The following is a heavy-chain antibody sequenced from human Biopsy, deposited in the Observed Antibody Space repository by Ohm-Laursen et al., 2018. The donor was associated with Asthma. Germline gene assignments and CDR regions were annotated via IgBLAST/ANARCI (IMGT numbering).Heavy chain of an antibody. CDR2: LIPVLGTP. V-gene: IGHV1-69*01. CDR1: GDSFSNYA. CDR3: ARGYSGSDRTVYYYSGLEV. Sequence: GSSVKVSCKASGDSFSNYAISWVRQAPGQGLEWMGGLIPVLGTPDHAQMFEGRVTITADESTSTAYMELSSLSSEDTAVYYCARGYSGSDRTVYYYSGLEVWGQGTTATVSS. D-gene: IGHD5-12*01. J-gene: IGHJ6*02.